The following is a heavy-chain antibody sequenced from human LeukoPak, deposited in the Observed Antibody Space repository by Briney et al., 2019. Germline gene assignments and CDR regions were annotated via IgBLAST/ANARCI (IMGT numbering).Heavy chain of an antibody. Sequence: ASVKVSCKASGYTFTGYYIHWVRQAPGQGLEWMGRIDPDSGVTNSAQKFQARVTMTRDTSITTAYMELSGLRSDDTAVYYCARDQARTTTGYLYMNFWGQGTLVTVSS. D-gene: IGHD1-14*01. V-gene: IGHV1-2*06. CDR3: ARDQARTTTGYLYMNF. J-gene: IGHJ4*02. CDR1: GYTFTGYY. CDR2: IDPDSGVT.